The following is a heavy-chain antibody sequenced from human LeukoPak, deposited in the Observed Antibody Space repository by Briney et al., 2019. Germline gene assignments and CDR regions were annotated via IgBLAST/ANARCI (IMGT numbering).Heavy chain of an antibody. CDR1: GYTLTELS. V-gene: IGHV1-24*01. CDR2: FDPEDGET. D-gene: IGHD1-26*01. Sequence: ASVTVSFKVSGYTLTELSMHWVRQAPGKGLEWMGGFDPEDGETIYAQKFQGRVTMTEDTSTDTAYMELSSLRSEDTAVYYCATEREHVLGFDPWGQGTLVTVSS. J-gene: IGHJ5*02. CDR3: ATEREHVLGFDP.